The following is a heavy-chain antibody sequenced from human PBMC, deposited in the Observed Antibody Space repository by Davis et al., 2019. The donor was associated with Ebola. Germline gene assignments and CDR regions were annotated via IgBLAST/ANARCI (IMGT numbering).Heavy chain of an antibody. CDR1: GFTFSSHA. CDR3: ARDPRYSNYFVGMDV. V-gene: IGHV3-23*01. Sequence: GESLKTPCAASGFTFSSHAMSWVRQAPGKGLEWVSAISGSGGSTYYADSVKGRFTISTDNSKNTLYLQLNSLRAEDTAVYYCARDPRYSNYFVGMDVWGQGTTVTVSS. J-gene: IGHJ6*02. D-gene: IGHD4-11*01. CDR2: ISGSGGST.